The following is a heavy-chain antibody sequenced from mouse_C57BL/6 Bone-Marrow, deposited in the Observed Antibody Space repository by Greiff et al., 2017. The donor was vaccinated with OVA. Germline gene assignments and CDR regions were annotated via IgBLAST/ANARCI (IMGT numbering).Heavy chain of an antibody. CDR1: GFTIKDDY. CDR2: IDPENGDT. V-gene: IGHV14-4*01. CDR3: TTWDYDEVEFDY. J-gene: IGHJ2*01. D-gene: IGHD2-4*01. Sequence: VQLQQSGAELVRPGASVKLSCTASGFTIKDDYMHWVKQRPEQGLEWIGWIDPENGDTEYASKFQGKATIPAATSSNTAYLQLSSLPSEDTADYDCTTWDYDEVEFDYGGQGTTLTVSA.